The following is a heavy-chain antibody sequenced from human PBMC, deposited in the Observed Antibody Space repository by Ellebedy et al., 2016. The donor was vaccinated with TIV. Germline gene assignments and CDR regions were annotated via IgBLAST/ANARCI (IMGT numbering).Heavy chain of an antibody. V-gene: IGHV3-48*01. CDR2: ISSSSSTI. J-gene: IGHJ3*02. CDR1: GFTFSSYS. CDR3: ARAHFGRADAFDI. D-gene: IGHD2-15*01. Sequence: GESLKISXAASGFTFSSYSMNWVRQAPGKGLEWVSYISSSSSTIYYADSVKGRFTISRENAKNSLYLQMNSLRAGDTAVYYCARAHFGRADAFDIWGQGTMVTVSS.